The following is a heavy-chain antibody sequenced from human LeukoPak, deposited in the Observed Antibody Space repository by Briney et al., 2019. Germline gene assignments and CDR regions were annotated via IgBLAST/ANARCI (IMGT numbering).Heavy chain of an antibody. D-gene: IGHD6-19*01. CDR1: GFTFSSFG. J-gene: IGHJ6*03. CDR2: ISFDGSNK. Sequence: GGSLRLFCGASGFTFSSFGMHWVRQAPGKGLVWVAVISFDGSNKNFAGSVGGRLTIFRDNYKNTLYLQMNSLRAEDTAVYYCAKDRGEVAGVMDVWGKGTTVTVSS. CDR3: AKDRGEVAGVMDV. V-gene: IGHV3-30*18.